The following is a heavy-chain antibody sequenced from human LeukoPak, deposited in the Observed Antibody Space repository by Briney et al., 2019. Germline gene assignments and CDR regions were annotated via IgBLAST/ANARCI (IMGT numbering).Heavy chain of an antibody. J-gene: IGHJ3*02. CDR2: IYYSGST. Sequence: SETLSLTCTVSGGSISSGDYYWSWIRQPPGKGLEWIGYIYYSGSTYYNPSLKSRVTISVDTSKSQFSLKLSSVTAADTAVYYCASLNVLRYFDPHAFDIWGQGTMVTVSS. CDR3: ASLNVLRYFDPHAFDI. D-gene: IGHD3-9*01. V-gene: IGHV4-30-4*01. CDR1: GGSISSGDYY.